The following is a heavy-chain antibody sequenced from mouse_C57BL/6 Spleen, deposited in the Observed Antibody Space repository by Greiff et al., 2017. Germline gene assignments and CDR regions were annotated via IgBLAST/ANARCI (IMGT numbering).Heavy chain of an antibody. CDR3: ARRAGYYWYFDV. J-gene: IGHJ1*03. Sequence: EVKVEESGGGLVKPGGSLKLSCAASGFTFSSYAMSWVRQTPEKRLEWVATISDGGSYTYYPDNVKGRFTISRDNAKNNLYLQMSHLKSEDTAMYYCARRAGYYWYFDVWGTGTTVTVSS. D-gene: IGHD3-3*01. CDR2: ISDGGSYT. V-gene: IGHV5-4*03. CDR1: GFTFSSYA.